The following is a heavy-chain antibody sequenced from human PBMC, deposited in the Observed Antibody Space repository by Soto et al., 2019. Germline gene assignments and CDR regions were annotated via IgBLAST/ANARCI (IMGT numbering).Heavy chain of an antibody. CDR2: ISYDGSNK. CDR1: GFTFSSYG. Sequence: QVQLVESGGGVVQPGRSLRLSCAASGFTFSSYGMHWVRQAPGKGLEWVAVISYDGSNKYYADSVKGRFTISRDNSKNTLYLQMNSLRAEDTAVYYCAKERHLWFPYNWFDPWGQGTLVTVSS. J-gene: IGHJ5*02. D-gene: IGHD5-18*01. CDR3: AKERHLWFPYNWFDP. V-gene: IGHV3-30*18.